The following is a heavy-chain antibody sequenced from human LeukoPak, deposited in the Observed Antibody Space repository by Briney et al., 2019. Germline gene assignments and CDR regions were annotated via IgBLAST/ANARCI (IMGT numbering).Heavy chain of an antibody. CDR2: IYHSGST. V-gene: IGHV4-30-2*01. CDR3: ARGPTVTTRFSNYYYGMDV. CDR1: GGSISSGGYS. J-gene: IGHJ6*02. Sequence: SETLSLTCAVSGGSISSGGYSWSWIRQPPGKGLEWIGYIYHSGSTYYNPSLKSRVTISVDRSKNQFSLKLSSVTAADTAVYYCARGPTVTTRFSNYYYGMDVWGQGTTVTVSS. D-gene: IGHD4-4*01.